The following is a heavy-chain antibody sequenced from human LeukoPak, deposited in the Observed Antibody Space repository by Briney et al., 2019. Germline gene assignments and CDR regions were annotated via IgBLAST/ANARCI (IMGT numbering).Heavy chain of an antibody. J-gene: IGHJ4*02. CDR3: ARDNRGAAHFDY. CDR1: GGSISSYY. Sequence: PSETLSLTCTVSGGSISSYYWSWIRQPPGKGLEWIGYIYYSGSTNYNPSLESRVTISVDTSKNQFSLKLSSVTAADTAVYYCARDNRGAAHFDYWGQGTLVTVSS. V-gene: IGHV4-59*01. CDR2: IYYSGST. D-gene: IGHD6-13*01.